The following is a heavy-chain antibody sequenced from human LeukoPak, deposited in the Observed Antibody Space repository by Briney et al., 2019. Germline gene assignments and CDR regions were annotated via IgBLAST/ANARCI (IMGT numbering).Heavy chain of an antibody. CDR1: GFAFRSFG. D-gene: IGHD4-17*01. V-gene: IGHV3-33*06. J-gene: IGHJ4*02. CDR2: IWYDGSKK. Sequence: GGSLRLSCAASGFAFRSFGMHWVRQAPGRGLEWVGVIWYDGSKKIYADSVKGRFTISRDNSKNTLYLHMNRLRVEDTAVYYCTKAVPLDDGDYMGDYWGQGVLVSVSS. CDR3: TKAVPLDDGDYMGDY.